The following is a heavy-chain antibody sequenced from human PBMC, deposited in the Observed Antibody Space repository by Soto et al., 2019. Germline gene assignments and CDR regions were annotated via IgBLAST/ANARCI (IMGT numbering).Heavy chain of an antibody. CDR3: ASSIAAASFAFDI. CDR1: GYSLSGYY. Sequence: ASVKVSCKASGYSLSGYYLHWVRQAPGQGPEWMGWINPNSGGTKYVQKFQGRVTMTRDTSISTVYLELSRLRSDDTAVYYCASSIAAASFAFDIWGQGTMVTVSS. CDR2: INPNSGGT. D-gene: IGHD6-13*01. V-gene: IGHV1-2*02. J-gene: IGHJ3*02.